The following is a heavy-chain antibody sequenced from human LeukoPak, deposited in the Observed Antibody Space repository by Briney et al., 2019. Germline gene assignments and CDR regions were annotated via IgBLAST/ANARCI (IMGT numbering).Heavy chain of an antibody. J-gene: IGHJ4*02. Sequence: PGGSLRLSCAASGFTFNNYGMHWVRQAPGKGLEWVAFIRYDGNMKFHGDSVKGRFSISRDNSNHTVYLQMNSLTNEDAAFYYCAIDRRVFSFGLSSSLDYWGQGALVTVSS. CDR2: IRYDGNMK. D-gene: IGHD5-18*01. CDR1: GFTFNNYG. CDR3: AIDRRVFSFGLSSSLDY. V-gene: IGHV3-30*02.